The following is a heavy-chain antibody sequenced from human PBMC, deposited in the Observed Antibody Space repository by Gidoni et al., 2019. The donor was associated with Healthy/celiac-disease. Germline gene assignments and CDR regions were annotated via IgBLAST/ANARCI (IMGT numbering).Heavy chain of an antibody. V-gene: IGHV4-59*01. CDR1: GGSISSYY. Sequence: QVQLQESGPGLVKPSETLSLTCTVSGGSISSYYWSWIRQPPGKGLEWIGYIYYSGSTNYNPSLKSRVTISVDTSKNQFSLKLSSVTAADTAVYYCARDAAFYDILTGQPYNWFDPWGQGTLVTVSS. J-gene: IGHJ5*02. D-gene: IGHD3-9*01. CDR3: ARDAAFYDILTGQPYNWFDP. CDR2: IYYSGST.